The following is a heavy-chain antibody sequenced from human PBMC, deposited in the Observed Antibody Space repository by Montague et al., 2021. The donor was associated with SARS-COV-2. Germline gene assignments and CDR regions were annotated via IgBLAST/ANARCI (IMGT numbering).Heavy chain of an antibody. D-gene: IGHD3-9*01. CDR3: ARTLHDILTGYYSFDY. CDR2: IDWDDDK. J-gene: IGHJ4*02. CDR1: GFSLSTSGMC. V-gene: IGHV2-70*01. Sequence: PALVKPTQTLTQTCTFSGFSLSTSGMCVSWIRQPPGKALEWLALIDWDDDKYYSTSLKTRLTISKDTSKNQVVLTMTNMDPVDTATYYCARTLHDILTGYYSFDYWGQGTLVTVSS.